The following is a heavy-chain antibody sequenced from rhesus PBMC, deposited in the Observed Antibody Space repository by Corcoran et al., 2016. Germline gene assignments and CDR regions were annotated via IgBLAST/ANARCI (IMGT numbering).Heavy chain of an antibody. CDR3: ASSIGAFNY. CDR1: GYPISRGYG. CDR2: IGGISGST. Sequence: QVQLQESGPGLVKPSETLSLTCAVLGYPISRGYGGGGDRQPPGKGLGWIGYIGGISGSTNYNPSLKSRVTISKDTSKNQFSLKLSSVTAADTAVYYCASSIGAFNYWGQGVLVTVSS. J-gene: IGHJ4*01. V-gene: IGHV4-127*01. D-gene: IGHD3-34*01.